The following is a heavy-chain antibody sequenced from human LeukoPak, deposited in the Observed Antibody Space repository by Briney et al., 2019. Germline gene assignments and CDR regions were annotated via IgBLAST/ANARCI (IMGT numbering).Heavy chain of an antibody. Sequence: GKSLRLSCAAPGFTFSTYGMHWVRQAPGKGLEWVAVISYDGSNEYYADSVEGRFTISRDNSKNTLYLQMNSLRDEDTALYYCAKDPGDYSNYRFYFDYWGQGTLVTVSS. CDR1: GFTFSTYG. V-gene: IGHV3-30*18. CDR3: AKDPGDYSNYRFYFDY. J-gene: IGHJ4*02. D-gene: IGHD4-11*01. CDR2: ISYDGSNE.